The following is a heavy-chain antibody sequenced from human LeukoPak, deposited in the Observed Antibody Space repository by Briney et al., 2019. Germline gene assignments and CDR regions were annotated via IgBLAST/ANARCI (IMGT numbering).Heavy chain of an antibody. CDR2: INHSGST. D-gene: IGHD5-18*01. CDR3: ARGKDTAMGTAFDI. J-gene: IGHJ3*02. Sequence: KPSETLSLTCAVYGGSFSGYYWSWIRRPPGKGLEWIGEINHSGSTNYNPSLKSRVTISVDTSKNQFSLKLSSVTAADTAVYYCARGKDTAMGTAFDIWGQGTMVTVSS. V-gene: IGHV4-34*01. CDR1: GGSFSGYY.